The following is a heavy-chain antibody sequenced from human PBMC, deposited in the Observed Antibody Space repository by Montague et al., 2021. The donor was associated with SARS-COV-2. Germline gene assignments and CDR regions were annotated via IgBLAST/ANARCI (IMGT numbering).Heavy chain of an antibody. CDR3: ARDLPPSRPRNPV. D-gene: IGHD5/OR15-5a*01. Sequence: SETLSLTCTVSGGSISSYYWSWIRQPPGKGLEWIGYIYYSGSTNYSPSLKSRVTISVDTSKNQFSLRLRSVTAADTAVYYCARDLPPSRPRNPVWGQGTLVTVSS. V-gene: IGHV4-59*01. CDR1: GGSISSYY. CDR2: IYYSGST. J-gene: IGHJ4*02.